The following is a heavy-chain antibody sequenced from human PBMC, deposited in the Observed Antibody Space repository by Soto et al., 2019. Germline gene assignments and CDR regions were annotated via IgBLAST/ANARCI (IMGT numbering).Heavy chain of an antibody. V-gene: IGHV6-1*01. CDR1: GDSVSTNSAT. CDR2: TYLRSKWYS. D-gene: IGHD2-15*01. J-gene: IGHJ3*01. Sequence: PSQTLSLTCVISGDSVSTNSATWNWIRQSPSRGLEWLGRTYLRSKWYSEYAVSVKSRIAIRPDTSKNLFSLQLSSVTPEDTAVYSCARAAVAFDAFDLWGQGTVVTVSS. CDR3: ARAAVAFDAFDL.